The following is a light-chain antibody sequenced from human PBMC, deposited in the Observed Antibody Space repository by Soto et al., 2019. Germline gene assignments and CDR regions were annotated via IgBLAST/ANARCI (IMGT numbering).Light chain of an antibody. CDR3: QQANSFPIT. V-gene: IGKV1-12*01. J-gene: IGKJ5*01. CDR2: GAS. CDR1: QGISTW. Sequence: EIQMTQSPSSVSVSVVDRVTITFRASQGISTWLAWYQQKAGKAPNLLIYGASNLHSGVPSRFSGSGSGTNFTLTISSLQPEDFATYYCQQANSFPITFGQGTRLEIK.